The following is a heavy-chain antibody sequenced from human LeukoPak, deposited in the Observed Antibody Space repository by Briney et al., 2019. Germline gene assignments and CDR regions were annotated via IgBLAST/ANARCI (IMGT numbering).Heavy chain of an antibody. V-gene: IGHV4-39*02. CDR1: GGSISSSSYY. J-gene: IGHJ4*02. Sequence: SETLSLTCTVSGGSISSSSYYWGWIRQPPGKGLEWIGSISYSGSTYYNPSLKSRVTISVDTSKNQFSLKLSSVTAADTAVYYCARDLKIGYNSGWYSFDYWGQGTLVTVSS. CDR3: ARDLKIGYNSGWYSFDY. D-gene: IGHD6-19*01. CDR2: ISYSGST.